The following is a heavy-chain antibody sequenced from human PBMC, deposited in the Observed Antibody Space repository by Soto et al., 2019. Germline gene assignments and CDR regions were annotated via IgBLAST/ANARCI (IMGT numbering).Heavy chain of an antibody. J-gene: IGHJ2*01. CDR3: ARGPFSRGAWYFDL. D-gene: IGHD2-2*01. CDR1: GGTFSSYT. Sequence: ASVKVSCKASGGTFSSYTISWVRQAPGQGLEWMGRIIPILGIANYAQKSQGRVTITADKSTSTAYMELSSLRSEDTAVYYCARGPFSRGAWYFDLWGRGTLVTVSS. V-gene: IGHV1-69*02. CDR2: IIPILGIA.